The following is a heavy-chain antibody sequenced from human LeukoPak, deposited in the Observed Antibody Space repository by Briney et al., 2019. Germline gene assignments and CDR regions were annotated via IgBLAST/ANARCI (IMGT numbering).Heavy chain of an antibody. V-gene: IGHV1-2*06. CDR3: ARSRLWFGELEFDP. CDR2: INPNSGGT. CDR1: GYTFTGYY. D-gene: IGHD3-10*01. J-gene: IGHJ5*02. Sequence: ASVKVSCKASGYTFTGYYMHWVRQAPGQGLEWMGRINPNSGGTNYAHKFQGRVTMTRDTSISTAYMELSRLRSDDTAVYYCARSRLWFGELEFDPWGQGTLVTVSS.